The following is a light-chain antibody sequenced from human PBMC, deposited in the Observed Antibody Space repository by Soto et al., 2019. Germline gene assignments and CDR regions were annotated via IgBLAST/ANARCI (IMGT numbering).Light chain of an antibody. CDR1: LSVASNY. V-gene: IGKV3D-20*02. J-gene: IGKJ4*01. CDR2: AAS. Sequence: EIVLTQSPGTLSLSPGERATLSCRASLSVASNYLAWYQQKVGQAPRLLIYAASSRATGIPARFSGSGSGTDFTLTISSLEPEDFALYYCQQRRNWPLTFGGGTKVDIK. CDR3: QQRRNWPLT.